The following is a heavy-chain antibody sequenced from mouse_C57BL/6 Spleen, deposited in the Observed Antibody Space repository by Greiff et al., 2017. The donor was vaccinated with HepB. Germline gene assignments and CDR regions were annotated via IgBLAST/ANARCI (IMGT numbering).Heavy chain of an antibody. D-gene: IGHD1-1*01. Sequence: QVQLKESGAELVKPGASVKISCKASGYAFSSYWMNWVKQRPGKGLEWIGQIYPGDGDTNYNGKFKGKATLTADKSSSTAYMQLSSLTSEDSAVYFCASDYYGSSNWYFDVWGTGTTVTVSS. CDR2: IYPGDGDT. CDR3: ASDYYGSSNWYFDV. CDR1: GYAFSSYW. J-gene: IGHJ1*03. V-gene: IGHV1-82*01.